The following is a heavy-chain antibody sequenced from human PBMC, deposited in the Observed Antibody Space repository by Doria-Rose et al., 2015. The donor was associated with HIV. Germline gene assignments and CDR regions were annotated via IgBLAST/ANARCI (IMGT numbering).Heavy chain of an antibody. CDR2: IFSDDER. J-gene: IGHJ4*02. V-gene: IGHV2-26*01. CDR1: GVSLSSPGMG. Sequence: TLKESGPVLVKPTETLTLTCTVSGVSLSSPGMGVSWIRQPPGKALEWLANIFSDDERSYKAALKSRLTIARGTSRSQVVLTMTDMDPVDTATYYCARIKSSRWYHKYYFDFWGQGTLVIVSA. D-gene: IGHD6-13*01. CDR3: ARIKSSRWYHKYYFDF.